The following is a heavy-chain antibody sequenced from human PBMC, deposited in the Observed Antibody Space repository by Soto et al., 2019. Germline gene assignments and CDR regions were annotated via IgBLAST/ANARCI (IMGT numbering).Heavy chain of an antibody. Sequence: GXSLKISCKGSGYSFTSYWIGWVRQMPGKGLEWMGIIYPGDSDTRYSPPFQGQVTISADKSISTAYLQWSSLKASDTAMYYCASATRITGTQHGDAFDIWGQGTMVTV. CDR1: GYSFTSYW. CDR3: ASATRITGTQHGDAFDI. J-gene: IGHJ3*02. V-gene: IGHV5-51*01. CDR2: IYPGDSDT. D-gene: IGHD1-20*01.